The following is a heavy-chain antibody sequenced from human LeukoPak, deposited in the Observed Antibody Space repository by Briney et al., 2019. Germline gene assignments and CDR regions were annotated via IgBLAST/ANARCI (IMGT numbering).Heavy chain of an antibody. CDR3: ACFPMMVAATPNNWFDP. Sequence: PSETLSLTCAVYGGSFSGYYWSWIRQPPGKGLEWIGEINHSGSTNYNPSLKSRVTISVDTSKNQFSLKLSSVTAADTAVSYCACFPMMVAATPNNWFDPWGQGTLVTVSS. V-gene: IGHV4-34*01. J-gene: IGHJ5*02. CDR2: INHSGST. CDR1: GGSFSGYY. D-gene: IGHD2-15*01.